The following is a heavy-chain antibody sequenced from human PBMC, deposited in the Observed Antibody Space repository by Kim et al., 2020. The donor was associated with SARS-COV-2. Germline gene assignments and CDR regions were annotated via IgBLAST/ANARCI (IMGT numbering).Heavy chain of an antibody. CDR1: GFTFSDYT. CDR3: ARETKGDDGLDV. J-gene: IGHJ6*02. V-gene: IGHV3-21*01. Sequence: GGSLRLSCAASGFTFSDYTMNWVRQAPGKGLEWVSSISSSSSYIFYADSLKGRFTISRDNAKNSLYLQMNSLRAEDTAVYYCARETKGDDGLDVWGQGTTVTVSS. CDR2: ISSSSSYI. D-gene: IGHD3-16*01.